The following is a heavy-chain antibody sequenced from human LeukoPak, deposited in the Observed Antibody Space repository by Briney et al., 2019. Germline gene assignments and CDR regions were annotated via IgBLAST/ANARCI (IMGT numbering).Heavy chain of an antibody. J-gene: IGHJ4*02. CDR2: ISSSGSTI. Sequence: GGSLRLSCAASGFTFTDYGMNWVRQAPGKGLEWVSYISSSGSTIYYADSVKGRFTISRDDAKNSLYLQMNSLRAEDTAVYYCARGVAETFFDYWGQGTLVTVSS. CDR3: ARGVAETFFDY. V-gene: IGHV3-48*03. CDR1: GFTFTDYG. D-gene: IGHD3-10*01.